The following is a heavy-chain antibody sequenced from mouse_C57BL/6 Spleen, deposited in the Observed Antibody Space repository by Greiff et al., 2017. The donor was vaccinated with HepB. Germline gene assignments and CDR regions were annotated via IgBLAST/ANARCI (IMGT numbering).Heavy chain of an antibody. D-gene: IGHD1-1*02. V-gene: IGHV2-6-1*01. CDR2: IWSDGST. CDR1: GFSLTSYG. Sequence: VQLKESGPGLVAPSQSLSITCTVSGFSLTSYGVHWVRQPPGKGLEWLVVIWSDGSTTYNSALKSRLSISKDNSKSQVFLKMNSLQTDDTAMYYCARQGTTGGWYYFDYWGQGTTLTVSS. CDR3: ARQGTTGGWYYFDY. J-gene: IGHJ2*01.